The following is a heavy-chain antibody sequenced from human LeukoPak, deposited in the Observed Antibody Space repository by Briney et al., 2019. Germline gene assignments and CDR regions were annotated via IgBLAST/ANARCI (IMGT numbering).Heavy chain of an antibody. D-gene: IGHD2-21*02. CDR3: ARGDTCGGDCYRFDY. Sequence: SETLSLTCAVYGGSFSGYYRSWIRQPPGKGLEWIGEINHSGSTNYNPSLKSRVTISVDTSKNQFSLKLSSVTAADTAVYYCARGDTCGGDCYRFDYWGQGTLVTVSS. J-gene: IGHJ4*02. CDR1: GGSFSGYY. V-gene: IGHV4-34*01. CDR2: INHSGST.